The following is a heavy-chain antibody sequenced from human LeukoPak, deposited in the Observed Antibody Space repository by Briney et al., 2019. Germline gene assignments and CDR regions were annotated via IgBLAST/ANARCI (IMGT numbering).Heavy chain of an antibody. J-gene: IGHJ4*02. D-gene: IGHD1-1*01. CDR1: GGSFSGYY. V-gene: IGHV4-34*01. Sequence: SETLSLTCAVYGGSFSGYYWSWIRQPPGKGLEWIGEINHSGSTNYNPSLKSRVTISVDTSKNQFSLKLSSVTAAGTAVYYCARNDGGAFDYWGQGTLVTVSS. CDR3: ARNDGGAFDY. CDR2: INHSGST.